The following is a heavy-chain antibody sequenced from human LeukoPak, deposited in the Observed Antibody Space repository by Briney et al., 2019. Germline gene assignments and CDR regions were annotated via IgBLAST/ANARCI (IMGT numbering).Heavy chain of an antibody. CDR1: GFIFSSYA. CDR3: AKDGGHSSPTDY. D-gene: IGHD6-13*01. J-gene: IGHJ4*02. Sequence: GGSLRLSCAASGFIFSSYAMSWVRQAPGKGLEWVSTISGSGGSTYYADSVKGRFTISRDNSKNTLYLQMNSLRAEDTAVYYCAKDGGHSSPTDYWGQGTLVTVSS. CDR2: ISGSGGST. V-gene: IGHV3-23*01.